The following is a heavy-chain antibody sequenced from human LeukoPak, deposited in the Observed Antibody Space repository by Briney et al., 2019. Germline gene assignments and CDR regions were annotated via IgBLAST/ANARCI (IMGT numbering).Heavy chain of an antibody. D-gene: IGHD1-1*01. J-gene: IGHJ6*03. V-gene: IGHV4-39*01. CDR1: GASISSTTCY. CDR3: ASDTTASFYYMDV. Sequence: PSETLSLTCTVSGASISSTTCYYDWIRQPPGKGLEWIGSIYYSGSTYYNPSLKSRVTISVDTSKNQFSLNLTSVTAADTAVYYCASDTTASFYYMDVWGNGTTVTVSS. CDR2: IYYSGST.